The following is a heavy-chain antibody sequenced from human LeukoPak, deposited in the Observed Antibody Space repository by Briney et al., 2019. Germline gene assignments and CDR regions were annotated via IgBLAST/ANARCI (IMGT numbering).Heavy chain of an antibody. Sequence: EASVKVSCKASGGTFSSYFISWVRQAPGQGLEWMGGIIPMFGVANYAQNFQGRVTITADKSTNTAYMELSSLRSEDTAVYYCATANPSGLPLSESSTSCYDCYYYYMDVWGKGTTVTISS. V-gene: IGHV1-69*10. D-gene: IGHD2-2*01. CDR2: IIPMFGVA. J-gene: IGHJ6*03. CDR3: ATANPSGLPLSESSTSCYDCYYYYMDV. CDR1: GGTFSSYF.